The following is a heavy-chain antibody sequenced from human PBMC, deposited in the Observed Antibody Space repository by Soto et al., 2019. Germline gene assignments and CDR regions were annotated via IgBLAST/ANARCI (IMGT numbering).Heavy chain of an antibody. Sequence: SETLSLTCAVYGGSFSGYYWSWIRQPPGKGLEWIGYIYHSGSTYYNPSLKSRVTISVDRSKNQFSLKLSSVTAADTAVYYCAREVEYGDYDYWGQGTLVTVSS. V-gene: IGHV4-34*01. D-gene: IGHD4-17*01. CDR1: GGSFSGYY. CDR3: AREVEYGDYDY. CDR2: IYHSGST. J-gene: IGHJ4*02.